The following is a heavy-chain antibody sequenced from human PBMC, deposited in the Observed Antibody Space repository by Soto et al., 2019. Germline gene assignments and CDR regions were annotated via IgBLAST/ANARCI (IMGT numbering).Heavy chain of an antibody. CDR3: SGENYYDSSGFNWFDP. CDR2: IIPIFGTA. D-gene: IGHD3-22*01. J-gene: IGHJ5*02. CDR1: GGTFSSYA. Sequence: ASVKVSCKASGGTFSSYAISWVRQAPGQGLEWMGGIIPIFGTANYAQKFQGRVTITADKSKSIAYLQMNSLKTEDTAVYYCSGENYYDSSGFNWFDPWGQGTLVTVSS. V-gene: IGHV1-69*06.